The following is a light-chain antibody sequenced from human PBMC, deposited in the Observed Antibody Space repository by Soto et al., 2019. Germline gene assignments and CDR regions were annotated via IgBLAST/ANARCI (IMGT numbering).Light chain of an antibody. Sequence: DIQMTQSPSSLSASVGDRVTITCRASQSISSYLNWYQQKPGKAPKLLIYAASSLQSRVPSRFSGSGSGTDFTLTISSLQPEDFATYYCQQSYSTHHTTFGQGTKVEIK. V-gene: IGKV1-39*01. CDR2: AAS. CDR3: QQSYSTHHTT. J-gene: IGKJ1*01. CDR1: QSISSY.